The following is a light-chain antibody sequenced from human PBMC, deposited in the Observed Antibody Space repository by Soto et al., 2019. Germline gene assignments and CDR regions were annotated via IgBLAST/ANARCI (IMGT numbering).Light chain of an antibody. Sequence: EVLMTQSPDTLYVSPGERATRSCRASESVSRNYIAWYQQKPGQAPRLLIFATSNTATGIPDRFGGSGSETEFTLTINSLQSEHFAVYYCQQYNNWPRTFGQGTKVDIK. CDR3: QQYNNWPRT. V-gene: IGKV3D-15*01. J-gene: IGKJ1*01. CDR1: ESVSRN. CDR2: ATS.